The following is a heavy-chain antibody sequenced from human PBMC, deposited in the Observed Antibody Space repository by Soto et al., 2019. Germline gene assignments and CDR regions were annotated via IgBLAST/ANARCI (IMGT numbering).Heavy chain of an antibody. CDR1: GGSISSRSYY. V-gene: IGHV4-39*01. Sequence: SETLSLTCTVSGGSISSRSYYWGWIRQPPGKGLEWIATVHYSGSTYYTPSLKNRVTISADTSNNQFSLRLNSVTAAGTAVYYCARQHYYDSSGYYTWNWGQGTLVTVSS. J-gene: IGHJ4*02. CDR2: VHYSGST. CDR3: ARQHYYDSSGYYTWN. D-gene: IGHD3-22*01.